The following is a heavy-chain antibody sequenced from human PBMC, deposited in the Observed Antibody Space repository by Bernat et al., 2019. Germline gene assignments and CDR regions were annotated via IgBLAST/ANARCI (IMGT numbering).Heavy chain of an antibody. Sequence: GGGVGEAGGGLGGPWAASGVTLSSYGMHWVRQAPGKGLEWVAVIWYDGSNKYYADSVKGRFTISRDNSKNTLYLQMNSLRAEDTAVYYCARAYYYGSGSKSYYFDYWGQGTLVTVSS. CDR3: ARAYYYGSGSKSYYFDY. CDR2: IWYDGSNK. CDR1: GVTLSSYG. V-gene: IGHV3-33*01. J-gene: IGHJ4*02. D-gene: IGHD3-10*01.